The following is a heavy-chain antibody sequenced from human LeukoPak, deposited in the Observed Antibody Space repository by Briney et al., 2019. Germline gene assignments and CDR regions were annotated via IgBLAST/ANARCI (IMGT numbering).Heavy chain of an antibody. D-gene: IGHD3-22*01. CDR2: ISGSGGST. CDR3: AKEYSHYDSSGFDY. J-gene: IGHJ4*02. Sequence: SGGSLRLSCAASGFTFSSYAMGWVRQAPGKGLEWVSAISGSGGSTYYADSVKGRFTISRDNSKNTLYLQMNSLRAEDTAVYYCAKEYSHYDSSGFDYWGQGTLVTVSS. CDR1: GFTFSSYA. V-gene: IGHV3-23*01.